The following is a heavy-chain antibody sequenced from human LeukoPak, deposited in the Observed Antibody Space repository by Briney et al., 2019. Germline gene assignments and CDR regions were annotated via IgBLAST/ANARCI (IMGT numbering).Heavy chain of an antibody. CDR3: ASESIAAAGRWFDY. D-gene: IGHD6-13*01. CDR2: IWYDGSNK. J-gene: IGHJ4*01. CDR1: GFTFSSYG. Sequence: GGSLRLSRAASGFTFSSYGLHWVRQAPGKGLEWVAVIWYDGSNKYYADSVKGRFTISRDNSKNTLYLQMNSLRAEDTAVYYCASESIAAAGRWFDYWGEGTLATVSS. V-gene: IGHV3-33*01.